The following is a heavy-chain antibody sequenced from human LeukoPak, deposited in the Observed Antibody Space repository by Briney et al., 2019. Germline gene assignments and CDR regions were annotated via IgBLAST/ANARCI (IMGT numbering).Heavy chain of an antibody. V-gene: IGHV4-59*01. Sequence: SETLSLTCTVSGGSISSYYWSWIRQPPGKGLEWIGYIYYSGSTNYNPSLKSRVTISVDTSKNQFSLKLSSVTAADTAVYYCASLDFVDTAMVFLGAFDIWGQGTMVTVSS. J-gene: IGHJ3*02. CDR2: IYYSGST. CDR3: ASLDFVDTAMVFLGAFDI. CDR1: GGSISSYY. D-gene: IGHD5-18*01.